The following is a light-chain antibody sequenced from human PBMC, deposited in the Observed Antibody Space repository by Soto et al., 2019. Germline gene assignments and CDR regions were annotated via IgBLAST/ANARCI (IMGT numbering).Light chain of an antibody. V-gene: IGKV2-29*03. J-gene: IGKJ5*01. Sequence: DIVMTQTPLSLSVTPGQPASISCKSSQSLLHSDGKTYLYWYLQKPGQSPQFLIYEVSSRFSGVPDRFSGSGSGTDFTLTISSLQPEDFATYYCQQVKSYPITFGQGTRLEMK. CDR2: EVS. CDR1: QSLLHSDGKTY. CDR3: QQVKSYPIT.